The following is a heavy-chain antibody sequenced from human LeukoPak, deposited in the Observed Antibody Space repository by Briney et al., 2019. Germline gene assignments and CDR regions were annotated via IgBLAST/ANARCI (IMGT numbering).Heavy chain of an antibody. D-gene: IGHD2-2*01. J-gene: IGHJ4*02. CDR2: IYPGDSDT. Sequence: GESLKPSCKGSGYRFTSYWLGWVRQMPGKGLEWMGIIYPGDSDTRYSASFKGQITISADKSITTASLQWSSLKASDTAMYYCARPYRGSASCYDPYITAPPTLDYWGQGTLVTVSS. CDR1: GYRFTSYW. V-gene: IGHV5-51*01. CDR3: ARPYRGSASCYDPYITAPPTLDY.